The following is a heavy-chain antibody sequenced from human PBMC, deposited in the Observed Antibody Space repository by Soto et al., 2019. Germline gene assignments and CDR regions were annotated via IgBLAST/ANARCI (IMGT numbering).Heavy chain of an antibody. J-gene: IGHJ6*02. CDR2: IYYSGST. V-gene: IGHV4-31*03. D-gene: IGHD2-21*02. Sequence: QVQLQESGPGLVKPSQTLSLTCTVSGGSISSGGYYWSWIRQHPGQGLEWIGYIYYSGSTYYNPSLKSRVTISVDTSKNQFSLKLSSVTAADTAVYYCARGCGGDCHHGMDVWGQGTTVTVSS. CDR3: ARGCGGDCHHGMDV. CDR1: GGSISSGGYY.